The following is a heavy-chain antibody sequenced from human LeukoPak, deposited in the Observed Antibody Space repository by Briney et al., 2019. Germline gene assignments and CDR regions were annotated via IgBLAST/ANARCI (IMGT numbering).Heavy chain of an antibody. V-gene: IGHV5-51*01. CDR3: ARQVDRATFDY. D-gene: IGHD1-26*01. J-gene: IGHJ4*02. CDR2: IYPGDSDT. Sequence: GESLKISCKGSGYSFTTYWIGWVRQMPGKGLEWMGIIYPGDSDTRYSLSFQGQVTISADKSISTAYLQWSSLKASDTAMYYCARQVDRATFDYWGQGTLVTVSS. CDR1: GYSFTTYW.